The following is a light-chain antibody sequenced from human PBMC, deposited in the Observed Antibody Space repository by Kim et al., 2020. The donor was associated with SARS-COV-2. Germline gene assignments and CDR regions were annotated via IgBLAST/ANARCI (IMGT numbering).Light chain of an antibody. Sequence: SPGERAPLSCRASQSVSSNLAWYQQKPGQAPRRLIYGASTRATGIPARFSGSGSGTEFTLTISSLQSEDFAVYYCQQYNNLPPWTFGQGTKVDIK. CDR2: GAS. CDR1: QSVSSN. CDR3: QQYNNLPPWT. J-gene: IGKJ1*01. V-gene: IGKV3-15*01.